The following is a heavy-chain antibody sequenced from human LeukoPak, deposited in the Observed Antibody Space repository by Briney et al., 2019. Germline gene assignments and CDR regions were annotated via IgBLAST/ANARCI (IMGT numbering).Heavy chain of an antibody. CDR3: ARDAYQTYYYGSGSYR. V-gene: IGHV3-66*01. CDR2: IYSGGST. J-gene: IGHJ4*02. D-gene: IGHD3-10*01. CDR1: GFTVSSNY. Sequence: GGSLRLSCAASGFTVSSNYMSWVRQAPGRGLEWVSVIYSGGSTYYADSVKGRFTISRDNSKNTLYLQMNSLRAEDTAVYYCARDAYQTYYYGSGSYRWGQGTLVTVSP.